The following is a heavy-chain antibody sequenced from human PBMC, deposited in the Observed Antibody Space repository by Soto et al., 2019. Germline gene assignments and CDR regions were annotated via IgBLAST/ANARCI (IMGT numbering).Heavy chain of an antibody. CDR3: AKDLGYRGTTFLLSDY. V-gene: IGHV3-30*18. J-gene: IGHJ4*02. Sequence: GGSLRLSCAASGFTFSSYGMHWVRQAPGKGLEWVAVISYDGSNKYYADSVKGRFTISRDNSKNTLYLQMNSLRAEDTAVYYCAKDLGYRGTTFLLSDYWGQGTLVTVSS. CDR2: ISYDGSNK. D-gene: IGHD1-7*01. CDR1: GFTFSSYG.